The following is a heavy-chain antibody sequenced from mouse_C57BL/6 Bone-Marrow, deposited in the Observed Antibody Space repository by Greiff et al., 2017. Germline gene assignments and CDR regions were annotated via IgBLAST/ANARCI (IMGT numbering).Heavy chain of an antibody. CDR2: IDPSASYT. D-gene: IGHD1-1*01. J-gene: IGHJ2*01. CDR3: LYGSSSLDY. CDR1: GYTFTSYW. Sequence: QVQLQQPGAELVKPGASVKLSCKASGYTFTSYWMQWVKQRPGQGLEWIGEIDPSASYTNYNQKFQGPATLTVDTSSSTAYMQLSSLTSEDSAVXYCLYGSSSLDYWGQGTTLTVSS. V-gene: IGHV1-50*01.